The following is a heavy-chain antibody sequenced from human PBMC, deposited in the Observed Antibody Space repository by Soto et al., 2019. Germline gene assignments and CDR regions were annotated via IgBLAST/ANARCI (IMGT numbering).Heavy chain of an antibody. J-gene: IGHJ6*03. D-gene: IGHD4-17*01. V-gene: IGHV3-9*01. CDR2: IRWTSGSI. Sequence: EVQLVESGGGLVQPGRSLRLSCAASGFTFDDYAMHWVRQAAGKGLEWVSGIRWTSGSIGYADSVKGRFTISRDNAKNSLYLQMNSLRAEDTALYYCAKETSLTTLDYYYYYMDVWGKGTTVTVSS. CDR3: AKETSLTTLDYYYYYMDV. CDR1: GFTFDDYA.